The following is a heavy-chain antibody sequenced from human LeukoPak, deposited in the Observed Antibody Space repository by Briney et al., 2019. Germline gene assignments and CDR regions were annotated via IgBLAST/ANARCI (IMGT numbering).Heavy chain of an antibody. CDR2: FFTSGTSGTA. CDR1: GGSVSTYY. Sequence: PSETLSLTCTVSGGSVSTYYWSWIRQPAGKGLEFIGRFFTSGTSGTANYNPSLKSRVTISVDTSKIQFSLKLSSVTAADTAVYYCATLNWAYYFDYWGQGTLVTVSS. D-gene: IGHD7-27*01. J-gene: IGHJ4*02. CDR3: ATLNWAYYFDY. V-gene: IGHV4-4*07.